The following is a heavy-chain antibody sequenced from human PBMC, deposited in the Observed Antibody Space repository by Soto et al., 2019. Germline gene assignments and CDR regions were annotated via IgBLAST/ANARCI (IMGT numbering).Heavy chain of an antibody. CDR2: IYYTGRT. CDR3: ATMSSSGYPLDY. J-gene: IGHJ4*02. CDR1: GGSVSSGSYY. V-gene: IGHV4-61*01. D-gene: IGHD3-22*01. Sequence: QVQLQESGPGLVKPSETLSLTCIVSGGSVSSGSYYWSWIRQPPGKGLEWIGFIYYTGRTSYNPSLKSRVTKSVDTSKNQFSLKLSSVTAADTAVYFCATMSSSGYPLDYWGRGTLVTVSS.